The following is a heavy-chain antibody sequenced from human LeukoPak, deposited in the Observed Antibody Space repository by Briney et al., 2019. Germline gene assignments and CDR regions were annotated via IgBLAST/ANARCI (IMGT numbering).Heavy chain of an antibody. CDR3: AIPTGITVPGSDF. V-gene: IGHV3-23*01. Sequence: GGSLRLSCAASGFTFSNYAMSWVRQAPGKGLEWVSAISGDGGSTYHADSVRGRFAISRDNSRNTLYMQMNSLRADDTAVYYCAIPTGITVPGSDFWGQGTLVTVSS. J-gene: IGHJ4*02. D-gene: IGHD6-19*01. CDR2: ISGDGGST. CDR1: GFTFSNYA.